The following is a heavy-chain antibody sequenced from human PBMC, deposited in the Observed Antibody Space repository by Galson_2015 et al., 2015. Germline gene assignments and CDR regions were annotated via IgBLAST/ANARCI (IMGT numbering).Heavy chain of an antibody. CDR3: ARDRNNGRYVFDN. CDR1: GYTFISYA. V-gene: IGHV1-18*01. J-gene: IGHJ4*02. CDR2: IYTYNGNT. D-gene: IGHD6-19*01. Sequence: SVKVSCKASGYTFISYAISWVRQAPGQGLEWMGWIYTYNGNTKYAQLFQDRVTVTTDTSTSTVYMELRSLRSDDTAMYYCARDRNNGRYVFDNWGQGTLVTGSS.